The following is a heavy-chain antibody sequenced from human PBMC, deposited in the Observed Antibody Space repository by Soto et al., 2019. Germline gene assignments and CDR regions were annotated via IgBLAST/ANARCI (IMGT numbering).Heavy chain of an antibody. CDR3: ARTSGAQLAPPYYYGMDV. V-gene: IGHV3-33*01. Sequence: GGSLRLSCAASGFTFSSYGMHWVRQAPGKGLEWVAVIWYDGSNKYYADSVKGRFTISRDNSKNTLYLQMNSLRAEDTAVYYCARTSGAQLAPPYYYGMDVWGQGTTVTASS. D-gene: IGHD6-6*01. CDR2: IWYDGSNK. CDR1: GFTFSSYG. J-gene: IGHJ6*02.